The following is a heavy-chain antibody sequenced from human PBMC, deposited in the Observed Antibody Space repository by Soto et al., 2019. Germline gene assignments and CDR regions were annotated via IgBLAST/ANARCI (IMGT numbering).Heavy chain of an antibody. J-gene: IGHJ6*02. CDR2: INHSGST. CDR3: ARGTVVRGVIKRAYYYYGMDV. D-gene: IGHD3-10*01. V-gene: IGHV4-34*01. Sequence: SETLSLTCAVYGGSFSGYYWSWIRQPPGKGLEWIGEINHSGSTNYNPSLKSRVTISVDTSKNQFSLKLSSVTAADTAVYYCARGTVVRGVIKRAYYYYGMDVWGQGTTVT. CDR1: GGSFSGYY.